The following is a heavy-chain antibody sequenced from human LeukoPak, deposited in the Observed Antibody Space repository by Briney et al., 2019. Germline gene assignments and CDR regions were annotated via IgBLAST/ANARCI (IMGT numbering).Heavy chain of an antibody. V-gene: IGHV1-69*13. Sequence: GASVKVSCKASGGTFSSYAISWVRQAPGQGLEWMGGIIPIFGTADYAQKFQGRVTITADESTSTAYMELSSLRSEDTAVYYCARGIAAAGVDYWGQGTLVTVSS. CDR2: IIPIFGTA. CDR1: GGTFSSYA. J-gene: IGHJ4*02. CDR3: ARGIAAAGVDY. D-gene: IGHD6-13*01.